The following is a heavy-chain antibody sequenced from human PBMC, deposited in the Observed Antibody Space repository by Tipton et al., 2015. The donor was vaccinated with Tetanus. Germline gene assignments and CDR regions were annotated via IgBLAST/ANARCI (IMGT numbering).Heavy chain of an antibody. V-gene: IGHV4-61*08. D-gene: IGHD3-3*01. J-gene: IGHJ4*02. CDR3: ARANCDLPKKGPFDS. CDR2: VSYSGRT. Sequence: TLSLTCTVSGGSVRSGDYSWNWIRQPPGKGLEWLAYVSYSGRTNSNYSLKSRITISQDTSKNQFSLKLTSVTAADTAVYYCARANCDLPKKGPFDSWGQGTLVIVSS. CDR1: GGSVRSGDYS.